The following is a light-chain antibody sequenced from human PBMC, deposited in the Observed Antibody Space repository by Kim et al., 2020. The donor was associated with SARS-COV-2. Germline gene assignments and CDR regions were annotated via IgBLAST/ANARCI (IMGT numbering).Light chain of an antibody. CDR3: GTWDSSLSAAV. CDR1: SSNIGNNY. CDR2: DNN. V-gene: IGLV1-51*01. J-gene: IGLJ3*02. Sequence: QSVLTQPPSVSAAPGQKVTISCSGSSSNIGNNYVSWYQQLPGTAPKLLIYDNNKRPSGIPDRFSGPKSGTSATLGITGLQTGDESDYYCGTWDSSLSAAVFGGGTQPTVL.